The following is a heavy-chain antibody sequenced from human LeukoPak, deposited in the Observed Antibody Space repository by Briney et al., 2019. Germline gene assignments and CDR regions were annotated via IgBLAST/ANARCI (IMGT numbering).Heavy chain of an antibody. V-gene: IGHV4-34*01. CDR2: INHSGST. CDR3: ARIIGSRGAVADLAFDI. D-gene: IGHD6-19*01. CDR1: GGSFSGYY. J-gene: IGHJ3*02. Sequence: PSETLSLTCAVYGGSFSGYYWSWLRQPPGKGLEWIGEINHSGSTNYNPSLKSRVTISVDTSKNQFSLKLSSVTAADTAVYYCARIIGSRGAVADLAFDIWGQGTMVTVSS.